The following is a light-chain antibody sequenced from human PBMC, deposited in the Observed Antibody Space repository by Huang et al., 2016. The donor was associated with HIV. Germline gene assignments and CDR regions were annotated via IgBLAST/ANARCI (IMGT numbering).Light chain of an antibody. CDR3: QQYGSSPLT. Sequence: EIVLTQSPATLSLSPGERATLSCGASQSVDSNLAWYQQKPGLAPRLLIYDAASRATGIPDRFSGSGSGTDFTLTSSRLEPEDFAVYYCQQYGSSPLTFGGGTKVEIK. CDR2: DAA. J-gene: IGKJ4*01. V-gene: IGKV3D-20*01. CDR1: QSVDSN.